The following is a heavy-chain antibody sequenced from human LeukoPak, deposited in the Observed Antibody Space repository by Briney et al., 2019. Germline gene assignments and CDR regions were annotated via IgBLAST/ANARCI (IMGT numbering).Heavy chain of an antibody. Sequence: SETLSLTCTVYGGSLSDYYWSWIRQPPGKGLEWIGEINHSGSTNYNPSLKSRVTVSVDTSKNQFSLKLRSVTAADTAVYYCASRLRDSSGYYSGFDYWGQGTLVTVSS. V-gene: IGHV4-34*01. J-gene: IGHJ4*02. CDR1: GGSLSDYY. D-gene: IGHD3-22*01. CDR3: ASRLRDSSGYYSGFDY. CDR2: INHSGST.